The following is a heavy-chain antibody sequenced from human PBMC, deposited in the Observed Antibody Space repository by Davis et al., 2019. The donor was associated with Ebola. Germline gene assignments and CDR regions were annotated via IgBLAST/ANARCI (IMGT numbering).Heavy chain of an antibody. J-gene: IGHJ6*02. CDR3: ARDEGIVVVPAAIMYYYYYGMDV. CDR1: GFTFSSYA. Sequence: GEFLKISCAASGFTFSSYAMSWVRQAPGKGLEWVSAISGSGGSTYYADSVKGRFTISRDNSKNTLYLQMNSLRAEDTAVYYCARDEGIVVVPAAIMYYYYYGMDVWGQGTTVTVSS. V-gene: IGHV3-23*01. D-gene: IGHD2-2*01. CDR2: ISGSGGST.